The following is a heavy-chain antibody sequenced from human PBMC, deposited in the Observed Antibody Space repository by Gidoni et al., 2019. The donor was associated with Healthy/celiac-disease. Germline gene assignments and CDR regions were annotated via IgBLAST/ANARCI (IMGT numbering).Heavy chain of an antibody. Sequence: QLQLQESCSGLVKPSATLSLTFTVSGASISSSSYYWGWIRQPPGKGLEWIGCIYYSGSTDYNPSIKSRDTISVDTSKKQFSLKLSAMTAADTAVYYCRRHDGYGPVGFDYWGQGTLVTVSS. D-gene: IGHD5-18*01. CDR1: GASISSSSYY. J-gene: IGHJ4*02. CDR2: IYYSGST. V-gene: IGHV4-39*01. CDR3: RRHDGYGPVGFDY.